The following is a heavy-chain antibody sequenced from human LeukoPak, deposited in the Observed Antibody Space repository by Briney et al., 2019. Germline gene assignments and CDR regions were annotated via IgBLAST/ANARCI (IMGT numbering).Heavy chain of an antibody. CDR2: ILPSFGTS. V-gene: IGHV1-69*05. CDR3: ARGVVPAAIFDGFDP. J-gene: IGHJ5*02. CDR1: GGPFSSYA. D-gene: IGHD2-2*02. Sequence: ASVKVSCKASGGPFSSYAISWVRQAPGQGLELIGGILPSFGTSNNAQKFPGRGPITTDEFKTKAYMELSRLRPEDTAVYYCARGVVPAAIFDGFDPWGQGTLVTVSS.